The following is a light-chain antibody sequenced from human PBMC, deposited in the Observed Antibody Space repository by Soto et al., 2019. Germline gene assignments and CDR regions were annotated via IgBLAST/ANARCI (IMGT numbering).Light chain of an antibody. Sequence: QSALTQPPSASGTPGQSVTIPCTGTSSDVGDYNYVSWYQQHPGKAPKLMIYEVSRRPSGVPDRFSGSKSGNTASLTVSGLQAEDEADYCCAAWDGSLNGYVFGTGTKVTVL. V-gene: IGLV2-8*01. CDR2: EVS. J-gene: IGLJ1*01. CDR3: AAWDGSLNGYV. CDR1: SSDVGDYNY.